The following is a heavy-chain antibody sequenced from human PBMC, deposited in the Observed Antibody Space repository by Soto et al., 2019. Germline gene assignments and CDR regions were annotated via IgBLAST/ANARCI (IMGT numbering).Heavy chain of an antibody. D-gene: IGHD7-27*01. CDR2: ITSGSRGGT. Sequence: EVQLLESGGGLVQPGGSLRLSCVASGFTFSSNAMSWVRQAPGKGLEWVSHITSGSRGGTYYADSVKGRFTISRDNAKNTLYMQMNSLRVEDTAVYYCGKGTWGAFDIWGHGTLVTVSS. CDR1: GFTFSSNA. CDR3: GKGTWGAFDI. J-gene: IGHJ3*02. V-gene: IGHV3-23*01.